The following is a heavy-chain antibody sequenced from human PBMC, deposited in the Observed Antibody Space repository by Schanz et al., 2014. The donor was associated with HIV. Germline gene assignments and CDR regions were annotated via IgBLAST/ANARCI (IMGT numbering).Heavy chain of an antibody. Sequence: QVQLIQSGAEVKKPGSSVKVSCRASGGTVNRYAISWVRQAPGQGLEWMGGIIPIFGPANYSPKFRDRVTITADESTSTAYMELSSLSSEDAAIYYCARRELGAPRYRSWAGEAHYYGMDVWGQGTTVTVS. D-gene: IGHD6-13*01. CDR1: GGTVNRYA. J-gene: IGHJ6*02. V-gene: IGHV1-69*19. CDR3: ARRELGAPRYRSWAGEAHYYGMDV. CDR2: IIPIFGPA.